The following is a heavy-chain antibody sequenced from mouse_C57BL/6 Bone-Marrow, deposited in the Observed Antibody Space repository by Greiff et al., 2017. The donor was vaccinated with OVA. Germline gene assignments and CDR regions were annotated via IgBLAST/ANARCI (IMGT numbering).Heavy chain of an antibody. CDR1: GYTFTSYW. V-gene: IGHV1-69*01. CDR3: ARSDYYGVYYFDY. D-gene: IGHD1-2*01. J-gene: IGHJ2*01. Sequence: QVQLKQPGAELVMPGASVKLSCKASGYTFTSYWMHWVKQRPGQGLEWIGEIDPSDSYTNYNQKFKGKSTLTVDKSSSTAYMQLSSLTSEDSAVYYCARSDYYGVYYFDYWGQGTTLTVSS. CDR2: IDPSDSYT.